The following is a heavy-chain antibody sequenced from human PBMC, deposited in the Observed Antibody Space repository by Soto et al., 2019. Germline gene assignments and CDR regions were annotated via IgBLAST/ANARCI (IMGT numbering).Heavy chain of an antibody. V-gene: IGHV4-4*07. Sequence: PSETLSLTCTVSGGSISSYYWSWIRQPAGKGLEWIGRIYTSGSTNYNPSLKSRVTMSVDTSKNQFSLKLSSVTAADTAVYYCSRDIVVVGALNYYYYGMDVWGQGTTVTVSS. J-gene: IGHJ6*02. CDR3: SRDIVVVGALNYYYYGMDV. CDR2: IYTSGST. CDR1: GGSISSYY. D-gene: IGHD2-15*01.